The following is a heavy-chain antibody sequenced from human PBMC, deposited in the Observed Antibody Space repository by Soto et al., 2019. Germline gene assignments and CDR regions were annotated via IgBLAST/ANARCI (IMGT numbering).Heavy chain of an antibody. CDR2: ISFDGTNK. J-gene: IGHJ4*02. D-gene: IGHD3-22*01. V-gene: IGHV3-30*18. CDR1: GFMFNNYG. CDR3: AKDLLGDRSVSHHGGDF. Sequence: QVKLVEAGGGVVQPGRSLGLSCAASGFMFNNYGMHWVRQAPGKGLEWVAIISFDGTNKYYADSVMGRFTISRDNSKNTLYLQMLRLRDEDTAVYYCAKDLLGDRSVSHHGGDFWGQGTRVTVSS.